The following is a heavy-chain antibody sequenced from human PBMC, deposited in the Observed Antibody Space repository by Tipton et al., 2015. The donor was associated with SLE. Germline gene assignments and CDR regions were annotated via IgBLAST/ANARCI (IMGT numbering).Heavy chain of an antibody. J-gene: IGHJ4*02. V-gene: IGHV1-69*05. CDR3: ARDETAPQTLDS. CDR2: IIPIFGTA. Sequence: QSGAEVKQPGSSVKVSCKASGGSLTTDGISWVRQAPGQGLEWMGGIIPIFGTANYAQSFQGRVTISTDESTNTAYMELSSLRSDDTAVYYCARDETAPQTLDSWGQGTLVTVSS. CDR1: GGSLTTDG. D-gene: IGHD2-21*02.